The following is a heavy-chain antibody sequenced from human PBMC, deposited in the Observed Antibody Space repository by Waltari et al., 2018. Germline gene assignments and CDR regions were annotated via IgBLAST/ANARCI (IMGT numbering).Heavy chain of an antibody. CDR2: IYHSGRT. V-gene: IGHV4-38-2*02. CDR1: GYSISSGYY. D-gene: IGHD3-22*01. J-gene: IGHJ3*02. CDR3: ARDSSMDSSGYSTDAFDI. Sequence: QVQLQESGPGLVKPSETLSLTCAVSGYSISSGYYWGWIRQPPGKGLEWIGSIYHSGRTYYNPSLKSRVTISVDTSKNQFSLKLSSVTAADTAVYYCARDSSMDSSGYSTDAFDIWGQGTMVTVSS.